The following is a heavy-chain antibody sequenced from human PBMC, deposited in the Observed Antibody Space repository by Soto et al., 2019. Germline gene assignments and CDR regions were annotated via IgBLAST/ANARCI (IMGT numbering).Heavy chain of an antibody. J-gene: IGHJ6*02. CDR1: GFTFSSYG. D-gene: IGHD5-18*01. V-gene: IGHV3-30*18. Sequence: LRLSCAASGFTFSSYGMHWVRQAPGKGLEWVAVISYDGSNKYYADSVKGRFTISRDNSKNTLYLQMNSLRAEDTAVYYCAKSPGRDTAMVPYYYYGMDVWGQETTVTVSS. CDR2: ISYDGSNK. CDR3: AKSPGRDTAMVPYYYYGMDV.